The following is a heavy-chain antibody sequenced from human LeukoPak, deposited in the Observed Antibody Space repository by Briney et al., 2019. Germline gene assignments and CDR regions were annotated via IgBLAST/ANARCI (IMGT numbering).Heavy chain of an antibody. CDR2: INWNGGST. V-gene: IGHV3-20*04. CDR1: GFTFDDYG. CDR3: ARLVGAMYYFDY. D-gene: IGHD1-26*01. J-gene: IGHJ4*02. Sequence: PGGSLRLSCAASGFTFDDYGMSWVRQAPGKGLEWVSGINWNGGSTGYADSVKGRFTISRDNDKNSLYLQMNSLRAEDTALYYCARLVGAMYYFDYWGQGTLVTVSS.